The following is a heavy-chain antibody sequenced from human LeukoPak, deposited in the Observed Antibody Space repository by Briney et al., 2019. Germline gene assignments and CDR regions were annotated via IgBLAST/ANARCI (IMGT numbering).Heavy chain of an antibody. V-gene: IGHV1-46*04. CDR3: ARDDAPSCSGGSCYVVSYYYMDV. CDR2: INPSSGST. CDR1: GYTFIKYY. Sequence: GASVKVSCKASGYTFIKYYIHWVRQAPGQGLEWMGIINPSSGSTTYAQRLQDRITLTRDTSTSTVYMELSSLRSEDTAVYYCARDDAPSCSGGSCYVVSYYYMDVWGKGTTVTVSS. J-gene: IGHJ6*03. D-gene: IGHD2-15*01.